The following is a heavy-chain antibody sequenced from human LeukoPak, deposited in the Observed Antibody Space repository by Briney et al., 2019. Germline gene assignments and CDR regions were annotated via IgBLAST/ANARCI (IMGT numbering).Heavy chain of an antibody. CDR1: GYTFSSYG. Sequence: ASVKVSCKASGYTFSSYGISWVRQAPGQGLEWMGWISTYNGNANYAQKLQGRVTMTTDTSTSTVYMELRSLRSDDTAVYYCARVVRGNPFDYWGQGTLVIVSS. CDR2: ISTYNGNA. J-gene: IGHJ4*02. V-gene: IGHV1-18*01. CDR3: ARVVRGNPFDY. D-gene: IGHD1-1*01.